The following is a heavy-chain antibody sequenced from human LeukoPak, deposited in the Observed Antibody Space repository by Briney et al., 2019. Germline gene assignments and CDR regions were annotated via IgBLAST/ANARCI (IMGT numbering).Heavy chain of an antibody. Sequence: GGSLRLSCAASGFTFSRYWMHWVRQAPGKGLEWVANIKQDGSEKYYVDSVKGRFTISRDNAKNSLYLQIISLRAEDTAVYYCARDPYSGGYGDYYYYYMDVWGKGTTVTISS. CDR3: ARDPYSGGYGDYYYYYMDV. J-gene: IGHJ6*03. CDR1: GFTFSRYW. D-gene: IGHD1-26*01. V-gene: IGHV3-7*01. CDR2: IKQDGSEK.